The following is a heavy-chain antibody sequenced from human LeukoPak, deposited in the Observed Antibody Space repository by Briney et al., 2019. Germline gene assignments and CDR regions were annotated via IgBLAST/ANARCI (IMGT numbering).Heavy chain of an antibody. CDR2: ISWNSGSI. J-gene: IGHJ6*02. D-gene: IGHD4-11*01. CDR3: AKDMRSKSYYYYGMDV. CDR1: GFTFDDYA. Sequence: GGSLRLSCAASGFTFDDYAMHWVRQAPGKGLEWVSGISWNSGSIVYADSVKGRLTISRNNAKNSLYLQMNSLRAEDTALYYCAKDMRSKSYYYYGMDVWGQGTTVTVSS. V-gene: IGHV3-9*01.